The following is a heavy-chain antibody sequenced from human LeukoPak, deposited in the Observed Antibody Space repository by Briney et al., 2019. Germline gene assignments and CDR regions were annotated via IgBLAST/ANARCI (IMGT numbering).Heavy chain of an antibody. CDR1: GGSISSSGNY. Sequence: TSQTLSLTCTVSGGSISSSGNYWGWIRQPPGKGLEWLATIYYSGSTYYNPSLKSRVTISVDTSENQFSLKLSSVTAADTAVYYCVRCGSYLTRADYWGQGTLVTVSS. D-gene: IGHD1-26*01. CDR2: IYYSGST. J-gene: IGHJ4*02. V-gene: IGHV4-39*01. CDR3: VRCGSYLTRADY.